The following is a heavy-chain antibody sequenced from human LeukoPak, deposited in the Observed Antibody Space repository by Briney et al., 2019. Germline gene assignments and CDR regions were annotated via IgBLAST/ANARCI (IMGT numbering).Heavy chain of an antibody. D-gene: IGHD2-2*01. CDR3: AKSCCSTSSCYDGFDC. Sequence: PGGSLRLSCAASGFTFSTYAMSWVRQAPGKGLEWVSGISGSGGTTYYADSVKGRFTISRDNSKNTLYLQVNSLRAEDTAVYYCAKSCCSTSSCYDGFDCWGQGTLVAVSS. CDR1: GFTFSTYA. CDR2: ISGSGGTT. V-gene: IGHV3-23*01. J-gene: IGHJ4*02.